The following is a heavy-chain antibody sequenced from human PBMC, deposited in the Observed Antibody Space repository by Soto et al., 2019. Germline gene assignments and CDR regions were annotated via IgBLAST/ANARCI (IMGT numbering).Heavy chain of an antibody. V-gene: IGHV3-15*01. CDR1: GFTFSNAW. Sequence: GGSLRLSCAASGFTFSNAWMSWVRQAPGKGLEWVGRIKSKTDGGTTDYAAPVKGRFTISRDDSKNTLYLQMNSLRAEDTAVYYCAREAVEYSSSSGVRGNYYGMDVWGQGTTVTVSS. J-gene: IGHJ6*02. CDR2: IKSKTDGGTT. D-gene: IGHD6-6*01. CDR3: AREAVEYSSSSGVRGNYYGMDV.